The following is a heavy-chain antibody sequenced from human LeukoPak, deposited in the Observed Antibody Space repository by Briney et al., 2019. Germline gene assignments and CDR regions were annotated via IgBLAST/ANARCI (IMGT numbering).Heavy chain of an antibody. CDR1: GGSFSGYY. CDR2: INHSGST. V-gene: IGHV4-34*01. Sequence: SETLSLTCAVYGGSFSGYYWSWIRQPPGKGLEWIGEINHSGSTNYNPSLKSRVTISVDTSKNQFSLKLSSVTAADTAVYYCACGTPQWLAPDCWGQGTLVTVSS. CDR3: ACGTPQWLAPDC. J-gene: IGHJ4*02. D-gene: IGHD6-19*01.